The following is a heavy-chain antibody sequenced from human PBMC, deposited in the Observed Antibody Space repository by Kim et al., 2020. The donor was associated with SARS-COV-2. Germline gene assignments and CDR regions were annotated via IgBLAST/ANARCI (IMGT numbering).Heavy chain of an antibody. J-gene: IGHJ4*02. D-gene: IGHD6-19*01. V-gene: IGHV3-30*18. CDR1: GFTFSSYG. Sequence: GGSLRLSCAASGFTFSSYGMHWVPQAPGKGLEWVALISYDGSNKYYADSVKGRFTISRDNSKNTLYLQMNSLRAEDTAVYYCAKRYSSGWYHFDYWGQGTLVTVSS. CDR3: AKRYSSGWYHFDY. CDR2: ISYDGSNK.